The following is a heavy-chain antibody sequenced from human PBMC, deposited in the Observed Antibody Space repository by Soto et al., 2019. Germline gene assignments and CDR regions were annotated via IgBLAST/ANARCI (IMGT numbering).Heavy chain of an antibody. D-gene: IGHD4-4*01. J-gene: IGHJ6*02. CDR3: ARGLNDYSTSSGRRSAQRGYYYGMDV. V-gene: IGHV1-46*01. Sequence: QVQLVQSGAEVKKPGASVKVSCKASGYTFSSFYMHWVRQAPGRGLEWMGIINPSGGDTGYGKKFKGGVTMTRETSTSTVYIEVSSLRPDDTAVYYCARGLNDYSTSSGRRSAQRGYYYGMDVWGQGTTVTVS. CDR2: INPSGGDT. CDR1: GYTFSSFY.